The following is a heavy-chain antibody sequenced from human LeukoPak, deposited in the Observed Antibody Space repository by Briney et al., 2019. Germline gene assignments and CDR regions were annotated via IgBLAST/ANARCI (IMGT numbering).Heavy chain of an antibody. CDR3: ATLQWELLDYYFNY. D-gene: IGHD1-26*01. Sequence: GGSLRLSCAASGFTFSSYGMHWVRQAPGKGLEWVAVIWYDGSNKYYADSVKGRLTISRDNSKNTLYLQMNSLRSEDTAVYYCATLQWELLDYYFNYWGQGTLVTVSS. CDR2: IWYDGSNK. V-gene: IGHV3-30*02. CDR1: GFTFSSYG. J-gene: IGHJ4*02.